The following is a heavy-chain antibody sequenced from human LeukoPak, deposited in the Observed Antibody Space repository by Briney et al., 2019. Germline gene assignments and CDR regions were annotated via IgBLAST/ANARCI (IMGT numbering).Heavy chain of an antibody. CDR2: ISGSGGST. CDR3: ARDLYADFWSGSVFDY. V-gene: IGHV3-23*01. D-gene: IGHD3-3*01. Sequence: GGSLRLSCGASGFIFSSYATSWVRQAPGKGVEGVSGISGSGGSTYYAGSVKGRFTISRDISKNTLYLQMNSLRAEDTAVYYCARDLYADFWSGSVFDYWGRGTLVTASS. CDR1: GFIFSSYA. J-gene: IGHJ4*02.